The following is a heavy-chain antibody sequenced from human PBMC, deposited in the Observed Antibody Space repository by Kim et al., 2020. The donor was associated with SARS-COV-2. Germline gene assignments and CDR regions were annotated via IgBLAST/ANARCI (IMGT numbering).Heavy chain of an antibody. V-gene: IGHV3-11*06. J-gene: IGHJ4*02. D-gene: IGHD3-10*01. CDR3: ARDTKQYYYGSGSVKFDY. Sequence: KGRFTISRDNAKNSLYLQMNSLRAEDTAVYYCARDTKQYYYGSGSVKFDYWGQGTLVTVSS.